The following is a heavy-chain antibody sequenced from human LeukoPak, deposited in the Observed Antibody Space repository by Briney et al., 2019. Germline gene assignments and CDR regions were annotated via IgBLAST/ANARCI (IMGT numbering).Heavy chain of an antibody. CDR1: GFTFSSYS. J-gene: IGHJ4*02. D-gene: IGHD3-3*01. V-gene: IGHV3-21*01. CDR3: ARDAERGTIFGVVIIGDY. CDR2: ISSSSSYI. Sequence: GGSLRLSCAASGFTFSSYSMTWVRQAPGKGLEWVSSISSSSSYIYYADSVKGRFTISRDNAKNSLYLQMNSLRAEDTAVYYCARDAERGTIFGVVIIGDYWGQGTLVTVSS.